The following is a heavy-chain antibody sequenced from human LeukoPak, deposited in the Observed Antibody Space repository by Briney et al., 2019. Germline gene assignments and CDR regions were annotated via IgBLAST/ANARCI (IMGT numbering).Heavy chain of an antibody. D-gene: IGHD3-10*01. CDR1: GFTFSSYA. Sequence: GGSLRLSCAASGFTFSSYAMSWVRQAPGKGWDWVSGISISGFTTYYADSVKGRFTISRDNSRKTLYLQMDSLTAEDTAVYYCAKDYGSGSYWDSWGQGTLVTVSS. J-gene: IGHJ4*02. CDR2: ISISGFTT. V-gene: IGHV3-23*01. CDR3: AKDYGSGSYWDS.